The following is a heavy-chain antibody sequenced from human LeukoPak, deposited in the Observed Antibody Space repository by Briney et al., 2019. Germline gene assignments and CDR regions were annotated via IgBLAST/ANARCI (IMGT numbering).Heavy chain of an antibody. Sequence: SETLSLTCTVSVGSISSYYWSWIRQPPGKGLECIGYIYYSGSTNYNPSLKSRVTISVDTSKNQFSLKLSSVTAADTAVYYCARDYGDYGHYYYYGMDVWGQGTTVTVSS. V-gene: IGHV4-59*01. J-gene: IGHJ6*02. CDR1: VGSISSYY. D-gene: IGHD4-17*01. CDR2: IYYSGST. CDR3: ARDYGDYGHYYYYGMDV.